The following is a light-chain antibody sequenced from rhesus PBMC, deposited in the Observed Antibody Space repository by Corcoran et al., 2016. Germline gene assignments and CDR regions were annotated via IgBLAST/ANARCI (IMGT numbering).Light chain of an antibody. CDR3: QQGNSNPYS. CDR1: PGISSY. Sequence: DIQMSQSPSSLSASVGDIVTITCRASPGISSYFNWYQRKLGKAPKLLFSDVNRLAGGVPSRFSGSGSGTDFTLTISSLQPEDFATYYCQQGNSNPYSFGQGTKVEIK. CDR2: DVN. V-gene: IGKV1-32*02. J-gene: IGKJ2*01.